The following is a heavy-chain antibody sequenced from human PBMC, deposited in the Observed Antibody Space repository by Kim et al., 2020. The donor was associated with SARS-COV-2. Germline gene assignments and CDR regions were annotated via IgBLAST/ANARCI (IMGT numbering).Heavy chain of an antibody. J-gene: IGHJ6*02. CDR3: AKHLPSPFTMIVSYYYGMDV. V-gene: IGHV3-23*01. D-gene: IGHD3-22*01. Sequence: GRFTISRDNSKNTLYLQMNSLRAEDTAVYHCAKHLPSPFTMIVSYYYGMDVWGQGATVTVSS.